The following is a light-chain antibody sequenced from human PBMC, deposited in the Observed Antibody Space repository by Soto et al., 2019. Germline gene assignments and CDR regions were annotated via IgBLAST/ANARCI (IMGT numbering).Light chain of an antibody. CDR2: DVS. CDR1: SSDVGGYNY. Sequence: QFVLTQAASESGSPGQSITISCTGTSSDVGGYNYVSWYQQHPGKAPKLMIYDVSNRPSGVSNRFSGSKSGNTASLTISGLQAEDEADYYCSSYTSSSTLVVFGGGTKLTVL. J-gene: IGLJ2*01. CDR3: SSYTSSSTLVV. V-gene: IGLV2-14*01.